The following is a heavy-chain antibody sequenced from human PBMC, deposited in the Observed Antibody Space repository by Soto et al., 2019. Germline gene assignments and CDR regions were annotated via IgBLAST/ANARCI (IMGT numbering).Heavy chain of an antibody. D-gene: IGHD2-8*01. Sequence: PGGSLRLSCPASGFTFTNYAMHWVRQAPGKGLEWVAAICDDGSTKYYADSVKGRFTISRDNSRNTLHLQMDSLRAEDTAMYYFAKDLGIVLMVQAAFDPWGEAIQVSV. CDR3: AKDLGIVLMVQAAFDP. CDR2: ICDDGSTK. CDR1: GFTFTNYA. V-gene: IGHV3-30*18. J-gene: IGHJ4*02.